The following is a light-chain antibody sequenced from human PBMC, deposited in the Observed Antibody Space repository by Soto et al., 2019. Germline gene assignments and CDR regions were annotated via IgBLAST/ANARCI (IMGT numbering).Light chain of an antibody. J-gene: IGKJ1*01. V-gene: IGKV3-20*01. CDR2: GAS. Sequence: EIVLTQSPGTLSLSPGERATLSCRASQSVRTSYLAWYQQKPGQPPRLPIYGASSRATAIPDRFSGSGSGTDFTLSISRLEPEDFAVYYCHHYGSSLGTFAQGTKVEIK. CDR1: QSVRTSY. CDR3: HHYGSSLGT.